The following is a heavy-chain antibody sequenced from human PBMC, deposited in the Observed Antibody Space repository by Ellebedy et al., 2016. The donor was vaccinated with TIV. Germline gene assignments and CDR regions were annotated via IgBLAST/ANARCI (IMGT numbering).Heavy chain of an antibody. CDR2: IIPILAIA. Sequence: AASVTVSCKASGGTFRSYAISWVRQAPGQGLEWLGRIIPILAIADYAQKFQGRVTITADKSTSTAYLELSSLGSEDTAVYYCATERHVEMATILTNAFDIWGQGTMVTVSS. D-gene: IGHD5-24*01. CDR3: ATERHVEMATILTNAFDI. V-gene: IGHV1-69*04. J-gene: IGHJ3*02. CDR1: GGTFRSYA.